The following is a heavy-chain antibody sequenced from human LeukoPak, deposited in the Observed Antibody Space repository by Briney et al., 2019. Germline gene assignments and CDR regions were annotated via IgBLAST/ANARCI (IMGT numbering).Heavy chain of an antibody. Sequence: PGGSLRLSCAASGFTFSNYGMSWVRQAPGKGLEWVSYISGSGGSTNSADSVKGRFTIYRDNSKNTLYVQLNSLRAEDTAVYYCAKARGATGNWYFDYWGQGTLVTVSS. CDR1: GFTFSNYG. CDR3: AKARGATGNWYFDY. V-gene: IGHV3-23*01. J-gene: IGHJ4*02. D-gene: IGHD1-1*01. CDR2: ISGSGGST.